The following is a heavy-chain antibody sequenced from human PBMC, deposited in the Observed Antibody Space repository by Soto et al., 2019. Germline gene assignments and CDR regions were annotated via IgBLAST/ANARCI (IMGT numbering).Heavy chain of an antibody. Sequence: QVQLVESGGGVVQPGRSLRLSCAASGFTFTGFAIHWVRQAPGKGLEWVAVISYDGRDTHYADSVKGRLTISRDNSKNTVFLQMNSLTTEDTAVYYCAKDRYCDSYYFDYWGQGTRVTVSS. D-gene: IGHD3-9*01. CDR3: AKDRYCDSYYFDY. CDR1: GFTFTGFA. CDR2: ISYDGRDT. V-gene: IGHV3-30*04. J-gene: IGHJ4*02.